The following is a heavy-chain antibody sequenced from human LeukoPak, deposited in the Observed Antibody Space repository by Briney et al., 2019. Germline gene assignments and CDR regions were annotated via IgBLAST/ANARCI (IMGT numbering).Heavy chain of an antibody. Sequence: PGGSLRLSCAAPGFTFTTYWMSWVRQAPGKGLEWVANIRQDGIEKHYVDSVKGRFTISRDNAKNSVYPQMNSLRAEDAAVYYCGRAMDVWGQGTTVTVSS. J-gene: IGHJ6*02. V-gene: IGHV3-7*03. CDR3: GRAMDV. CDR1: GFTFTTYW. CDR2: IRQDGIEK.